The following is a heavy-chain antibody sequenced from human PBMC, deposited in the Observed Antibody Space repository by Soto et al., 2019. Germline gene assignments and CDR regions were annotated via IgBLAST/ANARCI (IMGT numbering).Heavy chain of an antibody. Sequence: EVQLLESGGGLIQPGGSLRLSCAASGFTFSNYALSWVRQAPGKGLEWVSVVSTGGGSAYYADSVKGRFTISRDDSKNTLYLQMSSLRAEDTAMYYCAKVRVGIDVDFDYWGQGALVTVSS. CDR2: VSTGGGSA. CDR3: AKVRVGIDVDFDY. J-gene: IGHJ4*02. D-gene: IGHD2-21*01. CDR1: GFTFSNYA. V-gene: IGHV3-23*01.